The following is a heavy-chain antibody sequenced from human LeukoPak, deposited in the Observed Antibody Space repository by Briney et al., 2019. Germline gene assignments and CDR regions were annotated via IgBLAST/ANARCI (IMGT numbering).Heavy chain of an antibody. D-gene: IGHD5-24*01. Sequence: GESLKISCKGSGYSFTSYWIGWVRQMPGKGLEWMGIIYPGDSDNRYSPSFQGQVTIAADKSISTAYLQWSSLKASDTAMYYCARGVETNEYYFDYWGQGTLVTVSS. CDR1: GYSFTSYW. V-gene: IGHV5-51*01. CDR3: ARGVETNEYYFDY. J-gene: IGHJ4*02. CDR2: IYPGDSDN.